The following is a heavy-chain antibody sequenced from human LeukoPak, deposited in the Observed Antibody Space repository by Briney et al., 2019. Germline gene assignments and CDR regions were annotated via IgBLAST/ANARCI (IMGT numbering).Heavy chain of an antibody. CDR3: ASAAATLTNLRLVDY. CDR2: ISSDGINK. D-gene: IGHD4-17*01. V-gene: IGHV3-30-3*01. J-gene: IGHJ4*02. CDR1: GFTFSIYA. Sequence: GTSLRLSCAASGFTFSIYAIQWVRQAPGKGLEWVAVISSDGINKYYADSVMGRFTISRDNSMNTLYLQMNSLRTEDTGVYYCASAAATLTNLRLVDYWGQGTLVTVSS.